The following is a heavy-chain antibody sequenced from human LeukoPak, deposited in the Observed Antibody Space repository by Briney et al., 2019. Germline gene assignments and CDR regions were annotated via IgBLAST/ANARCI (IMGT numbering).Heavy chain of an antibody. D-gene: IGHD6-19*01. J-gene: IGHJ4*02. V-gene: IGHV1-18*01. CDR1: GYTFTSYG. CDR3: ARSPSSSGWYADY. CDR2: ISAYSGAT. Sequence: GASVKVSCKASGYTFTSYGISWVRQAPGQGLEWMGWISAYSGATNYAQKLQGRVTMTTDTSANTAYMELRSLTSDDTAVYYCARSPSSSGWYADYWGLGTLVTVSS.